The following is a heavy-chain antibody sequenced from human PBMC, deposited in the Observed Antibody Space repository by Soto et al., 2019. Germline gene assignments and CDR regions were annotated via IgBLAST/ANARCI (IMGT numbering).Heavy chain of an antibody. J-gene: IGHJ6*02. Sequence: GESLKISCKGSGYSFTSYWISWVRQMPGKGLEWMGRIDPSDSYTNYSPSFQGHVTISADKSISTAYLQWSSLKASDTAMYYCARHMDCSSTSCYDDYYYGMDVWGQGTTVTVSS. CDR3: ARHMDCSSTSCYDDYYYGMDV. D-gene: IGHD2-2*01. CDR1: GYSFTSYW. V-gene: IGHV5-10-1*01. CDR2: IDPSDSYT.